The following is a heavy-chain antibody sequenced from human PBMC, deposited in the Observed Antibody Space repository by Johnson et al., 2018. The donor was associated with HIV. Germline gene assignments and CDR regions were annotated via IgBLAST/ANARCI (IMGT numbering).Heavy chain of an antibody. D-gene: IGHD6-13*01. Sequence: EVQLVESEGGLVQPGGSLRLSCTASGFTVSDYWMSWVRQSPGQGLEWVASINQNGSEKSYVDSVRGRFPISRDNAKNSLYLQMNSLRAEDTALYYCAKDIGGSAAAQGAFDIWGQGTMVTVSS. J-gene: IGHJ3*02. CDR3: AKDIGGSAAAQGAFDI. CDR1: GFTVSDYW. V-gene: IGHV3-7*03. CDR2: INQNGSEK.